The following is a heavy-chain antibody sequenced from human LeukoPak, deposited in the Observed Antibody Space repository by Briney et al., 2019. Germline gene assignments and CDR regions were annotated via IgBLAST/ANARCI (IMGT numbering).Heavy chain of an antibody. J-gene: IGHJ4*02. CDR2: IYPGDSDT. D-gene: IGHD2-15*01. CDR1: GYTFTTYW. CDR3: ARRGYSSGFDY. Sequence: GESLKISCKGSGYTFTTYWIGWVRQMPGEGLEWMGIIYPGDSDTRYSPSFEGQVIISADKSISTAYLQWSSLKATDTAKYYCARRGYSSGFDYWGQGTLVTVSS. V-gene: IGHV5-51*01.